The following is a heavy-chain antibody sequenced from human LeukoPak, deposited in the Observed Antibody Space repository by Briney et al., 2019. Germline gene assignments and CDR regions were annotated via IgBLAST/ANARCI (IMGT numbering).Heavy chain of an antibody. CDR1: GGSFSGYY. CDR2: IKHSGST. D-gene: IGHD3-10*01. V-gene: IGHV4-34*01. J-gene: IGHJ4*02. CDR3: ATYHYGSGSYHNHPNFDS. Sequence: SETLSLTCAVYGGSFSGYYWSWIRQPPGKGLEWIGEIKHSGSTTYNLSLKSRVTISLDTSKNQVSLKLNSVTAADTAVYYCATYHYGSGSYHNHPNFDSWGQGTLVTVSS.